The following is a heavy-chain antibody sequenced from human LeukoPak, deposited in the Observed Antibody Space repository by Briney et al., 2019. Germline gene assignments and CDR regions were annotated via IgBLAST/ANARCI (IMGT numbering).Heavy chain of an antibody. CDR1: GYTFTSYY. CDR2: INPSGGST. Sequence: ASVKVSCKASGYTFTSYYMHWVRQAPGQGLEWMGIINPSGGSTSYAQKFQGRVTMTRDTSTSTVYMELSSLRSEDTAVYYCATQWFGENKFDYWGQGTLVTVSS. V-gene: IGHV1-46*01. J-gene: IGHJ4*02. D-gene: IGHD3-10*01. CDR3: ATQWFGENKFDY.